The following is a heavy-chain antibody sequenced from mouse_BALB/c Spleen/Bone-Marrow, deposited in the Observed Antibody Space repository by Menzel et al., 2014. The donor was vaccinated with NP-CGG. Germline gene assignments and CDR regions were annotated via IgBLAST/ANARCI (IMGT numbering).Heavy chain of an antibody. CDR3: AREGRGSYGSSGYAMDY. Sequence: QVQLQQSGPGLVAPSQSLSITCTVSEFSLSSYGVHWVRQPPGKGLEWLGVIWAGGSINYNLALMSRLSISKDNSKSQVFLKTKSLQNDDTAMYYCAREGRGSYGSSGYAMDYWGQGTSVTVSS. CDR1: EFSLSSYG. D-gene: IGHD1-1*01. J-gene: IGHJ4*01. V-gene: IGHV2-9*02. CDR2: IWAGGSI.